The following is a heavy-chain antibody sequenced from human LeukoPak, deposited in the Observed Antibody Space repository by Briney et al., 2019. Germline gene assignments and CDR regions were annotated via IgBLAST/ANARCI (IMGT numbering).Heavy chain of an antibody. CDR1: GFTFSSYW. CDR3: ARDPPHYDFWSGYYDYYYYYYMDV. CDR2: INSDGSST. V-gene: IGHV3-74*01. D-gene: IGHD3-3*01. Sequence: PGGSLRLSCAASGFTFSSYWMHWVRQAPGKGLVWVSRINSDGSSTSYADSVKGRFTISRDNAKNTLYLQMNSLRAEDTAVYYCARDPPHYDFWSGYYDYYYYYYMDVWGKGTTVTVSS. J-gene: IGHJ6*03.